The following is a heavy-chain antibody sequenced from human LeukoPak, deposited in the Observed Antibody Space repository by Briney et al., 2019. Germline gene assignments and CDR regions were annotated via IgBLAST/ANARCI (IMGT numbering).Heavy chain of an antibody. CDR3: ASGRGVGGS. D-gene: IGHD3-16*01. V-gene: IGHV4-30-4*08. J-gene: IGHJ5*02. Sequence: PSETLSLTCAVYGGSSSGHYWSWIRQPPGAGLEWIGYIYYSGSTYYNPSLKSRLTISVDTSKNQFSLKLNSVTAADTAVYYCASGRGVGGSWGQGTLVTVSS. CDR2: IYYSGST. CDR1: GGSSSGHY.